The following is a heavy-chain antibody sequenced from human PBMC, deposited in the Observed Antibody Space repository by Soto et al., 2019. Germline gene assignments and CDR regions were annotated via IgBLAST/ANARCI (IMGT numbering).Heavy chain of an antibody. CDR3: AKDQTKLITGTRGNCVDP. V-gene: IGHV3-9*01. CDR1: GFTFDDYA. D-gene: IGHD1-20*01. J-gene: IGHJ5*02. Sequence: GGSLRLSCAASGFTFDDYAMHWVRQAPGKGLEWVSGISWNSGSIGYADSVKGRFTISRDNAKNSLYLQMNSLRAEDTALYYCAKDQTKLITGTRGNCVDPWGQGPLVTVSS. CDR2: ISWNSGSI.